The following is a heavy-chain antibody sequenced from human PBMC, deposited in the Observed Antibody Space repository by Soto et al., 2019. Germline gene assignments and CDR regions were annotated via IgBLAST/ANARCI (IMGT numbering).Heavy chain of an antibody. CDR2: IKQDGSEK. V-gene: IGHV3-7*03. CDR1: GFTFSSYW. CDR3: ARDFKYSSSSGPVRVGGGVGRNWFDP. J-gene: IGHJ5*02. Sequence: EVQLVESGGGLVQPGGSLRLSCAASGFTFSSYWMSWVRQAPGKGLEWVANIKQDGSEKYYVDSVKGRFTISRDNAKNSLYLQMSSLRAEDTAVYYCARDFKYSSSSGPVRVGGGVGRNWFDPWGQGTLVTVSS. D-gene: IGHD6-6*01.